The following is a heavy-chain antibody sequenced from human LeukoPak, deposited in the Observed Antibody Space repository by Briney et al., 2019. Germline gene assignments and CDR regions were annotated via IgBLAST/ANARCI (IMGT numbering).Heavy chain of an antibody. CDR3: ARLYCSSTRCYDY. Sequence: GGSLRLSCAASGFTFSSYGMHWVRQAPGKGLEWVAVIWYDGSNKYYADSVKGRFAISRDNSKNTLYLQMNSLRAEDTAVYYCARLYCSSTRCYDYWGQGTLVTVSS. V-gene: IGHV3-33*01. D-gene: IGHD2-2*01. J-gene: IGHJ4*02. CDR2: IWYDGSNK. CDR1: GFTFSSYG.